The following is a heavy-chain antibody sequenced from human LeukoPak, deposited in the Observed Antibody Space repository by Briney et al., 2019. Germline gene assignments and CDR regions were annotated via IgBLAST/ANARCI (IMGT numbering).Heavy chain of an antibody. D-gene: IGHD3-10*01. CDR2: IYYSGST. CDR3: ARATYGSAFFDY. CDR1: GGSISSGGYY. J-gene: IGHJ4*02. V-gene: IGHV4-31*03. Sequence: SETLSLTCTVSGGSISSGGYYWSWIRQHPGKGLEWIGYIYYSGSTYYNPSLKSRVTISVDTSKNQFSLKLSSVTAADTAVYYCARATYGSAFFDYWGQGTLVTVSS.